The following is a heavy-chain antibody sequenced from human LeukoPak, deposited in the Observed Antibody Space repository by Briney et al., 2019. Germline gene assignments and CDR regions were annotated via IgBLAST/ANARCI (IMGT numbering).Heavy chain of an antibody. CDR3: ARPTPPGYFDY. J-gene: IGHJ4*01. V-gene: IGHV5-51*01. CDR2: IYSGDSDT. CDR1: GYSFTSYW. Sequence: GESLKISCKGSGYSFTSYWIGWVRQMPGKGLEWMGIIYSGDSDTRYSPSFQGQVIISVDKSISTAYLQWHSLKAPDTAMYYCARPTPPGYFDYWGQGTLVTVSS.